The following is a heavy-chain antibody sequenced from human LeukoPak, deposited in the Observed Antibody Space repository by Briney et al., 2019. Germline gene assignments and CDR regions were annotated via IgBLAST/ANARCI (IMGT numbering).Heavy chain of an antibody. D-gene: IGHD3-3*01. CDR1: GFTVSNNY. J-gene: IGHJ4*02. V-gene: IGHV3-66*01. Sequence: PGGSLRLSCAASGFTVSNNYITWIRQAPGKGLEWVSVIYSGGSTYYAGSVKGRFTISRDNSKNTLYLQMNSLRAEDTAVYYCARDTDDPRRYFDYWGQGTLVTVSS. CDR3: ARDTDDPRRYFDY. CDR2: IYSGGST.